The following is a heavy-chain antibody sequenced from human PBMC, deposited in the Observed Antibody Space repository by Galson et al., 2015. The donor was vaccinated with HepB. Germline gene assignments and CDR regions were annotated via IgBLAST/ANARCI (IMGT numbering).Heavy chain of an antibody. Sequence: SLRLSCAGSGFTFDDYAMHWVRQLPGKGLEWVAGIGWKSDKIGYVDSVKGRFTISRDNAKNSLYLEMNSLRIEDTAFYYCIKGGYDVVSPRATGTTVTSHDGFAIWGQGTLVTVSS. V-gene: IGHV3-9*01. D-gene: IGHD4-17*01. CDR3: IKGGYDVVSPRATGTTVTSHDGFAI. CDR2: IGWKSDKI. CDR1: GFTFDDYA. J-gene: IGHJ3*02.